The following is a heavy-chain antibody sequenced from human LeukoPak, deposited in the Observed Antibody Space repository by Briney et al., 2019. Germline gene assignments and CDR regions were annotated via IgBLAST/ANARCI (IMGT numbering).Heavy chain of an antibody. CDR3: SRAPDHHDGSGYYFES. J-gene: IGHJ4*02. D-gene: IGHD3-22*01. V-gene: IGHV3-72*01. CDR1: GFTFSDYS. CDR2: TRNKANSYTT. Sequence: PGGSLRLSCAASGFTFSDYSMDWVRQAPGKGPEWVGRTRNKANSYTTEYAASVKGRFTISRDLSENSLYLQMNSLQTEDTAVYYCSRAPDHHDGSGYYFESWGQGTLVTVSS.